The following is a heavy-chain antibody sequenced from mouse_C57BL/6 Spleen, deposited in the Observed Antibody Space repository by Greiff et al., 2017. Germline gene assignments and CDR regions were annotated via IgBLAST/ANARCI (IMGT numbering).Heavy chain of an antibody. D-gene: IGHD2-4*01. CDR3: ASGYDYSFAY. CDR1: GYTFTSYW. CDR2: IDPSDSYT. J-gene: IGHJ3*01. V-gene: IGHV1-50*01. Sequence: QVQLQQSGAELVKPGASVKLSCKASGYTFTSYWMQWVKQRPGQGLEWIGEIDPSDSYTNYNQKFKGKATLTVETSSSPAYMQLSSLTSEDSAVYYCASGYDYSFAYWGQGTLVTVSA.